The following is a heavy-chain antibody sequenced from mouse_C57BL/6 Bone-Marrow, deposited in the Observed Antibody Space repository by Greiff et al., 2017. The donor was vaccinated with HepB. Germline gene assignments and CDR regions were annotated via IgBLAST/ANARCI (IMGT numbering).Heavy chain of an antibody. D-gene: IGHD1-1*01. CDR2: IYPEDGET. J-gene: IGHJ2*01. CDR1: GFNIKDYY. Sequence: EVQLVESGAELVKPGASVKLSCTASGFNIKDYYMHWVKQRTEQGLEWIGRIYPEDGETKYAPKFQGKATITADTSSNTAYLQLSSLTSEDPAVYYCSRMGGFSYGSSFDYWGHCTTLTVSS. CDR3: SRMGGFSYGSSFDY. V-gene: IGHV14-2*01.